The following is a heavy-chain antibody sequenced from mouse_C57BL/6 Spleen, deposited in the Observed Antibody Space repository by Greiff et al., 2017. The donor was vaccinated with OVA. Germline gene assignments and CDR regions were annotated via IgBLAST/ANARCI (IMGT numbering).Heavy chain of an antibody. V-gene: IGHV5-4*01. CDR1: GFTFSSYA. D-gene: IGHD1-1*01. CDR2: ISDGGSYT. CDR3: ARDRHYYGSSYPFAY. J-gene: IGHJ3*01. Sequence: EVKVVESGGGLVKPGGSLKLSCAASGFTFSSYAMSWVRQTPEKRLEWVATISDGGSYTYYPDNVKGRFTISRDNAKNNLYLQMSHLKSEDTAMYYCARDRHYYGSSYPFAYWGQGTLVTVSA.